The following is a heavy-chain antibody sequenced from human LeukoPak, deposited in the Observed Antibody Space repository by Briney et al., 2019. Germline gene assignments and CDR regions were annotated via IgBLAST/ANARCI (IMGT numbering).Heavy chain of an antibody. V-gene: IGHV4-38-2*02. Sequence: PSETLSLTCTVSGYSISSAYYWGWIRQPPGKGLEWIGSLYHSGSTYYNPSLKSRVTISVDTSKNQFSLKLTSVTAADTAVYYCARTTEGGYTYGYFYYYYMDVWGKGTTVTISS. J-gene: IGHJ6*03. CDR2: LYHSGST. D-gene: IGHD5-18*01. CDR3: ARTTEGGYTYGYFYYYYMDV. CDR1: GYSISSAYY.